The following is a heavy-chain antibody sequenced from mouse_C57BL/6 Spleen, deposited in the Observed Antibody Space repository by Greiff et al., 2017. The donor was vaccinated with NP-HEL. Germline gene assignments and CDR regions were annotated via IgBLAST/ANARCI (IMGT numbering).Heavy chain of an antibody. Sequence: EVQRVESGGGLVQPKGSLKLSCAASGFSFNTYAMNWVRQAPGKGLEWVARIRSKSNNYATYYADSVKGRFTISRDDSESMLYLQMNNLKTEDRAMYYCVRQGMDYWGQGTSVTVSS. CDR3: VRQGMDY. J-gene: IGHJ4*01. V-gene: IGHV10-1*01. CDR2: IRSKSNNYAT. CDR1: GFSFNTYA.